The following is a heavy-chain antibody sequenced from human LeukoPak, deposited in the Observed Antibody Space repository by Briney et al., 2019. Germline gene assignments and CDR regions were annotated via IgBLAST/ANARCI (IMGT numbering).Heavy chain of an antibody. D-gene: IGHD3-16*02. CDR3: ARHVWGSYRRPDWYFDL. V-gene: IGHV4-59*08. Sequence: SETLSLTCTVSGGSISRHYWSWIRQPPGKGLEWVGYIYYSGSTNYNPSLKSRVTISVDTSKNQFSLKLSSVTAADTAVYYCARHVWGSYRRPDWYFDLWGRGTLVTVSS. J-gene: IGHJ2*01. CDR2: IYYSGST. CDR1: GGSISRHY.